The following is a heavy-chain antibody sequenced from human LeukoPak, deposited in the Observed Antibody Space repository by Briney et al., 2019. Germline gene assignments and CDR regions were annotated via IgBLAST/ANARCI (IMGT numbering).Heavy chain of an antibody. CDR1: GGSFSGYY. CDR3: ARQPVVLRFLEWLLDTFDY. D-gene: IGHD3-3*01. V-gene: IGHV4-34*01. J-gene: IGHJ4*02. Sequence: SETLSLTCAVYGGSFSGYYWSWIRQPPGKGLEWIGEINHSGSTNYNPSLKSRVTISVDTSKNQFSLKLSSVTAADTAVYYCARQPVVLRFLEWLLDTFDYWGQGTLVTVSS. CDR2: INHSGST.